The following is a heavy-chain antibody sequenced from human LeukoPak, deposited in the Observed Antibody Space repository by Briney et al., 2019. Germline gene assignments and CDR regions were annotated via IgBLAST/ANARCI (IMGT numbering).Heavy chain of an antibody. V-gene: IGHV5-51*01. D-gene: IGHD2-2*01. J-gene: IGHJ4*02. CDR2: IYPGDSDT. Sequence: GESLKISCKGFGYSFTSYWIAWVRQMPGKGLEWMGIIYPGDSDTRYSPSFQGQVTMSADKSISTAYLQWSSLKASDTAICYCARQTCSSTNCGIDYWGQGTLVTVSS. CDR1: GYSFTSYW. CDR3: ARQTCSSTNCGIDY.